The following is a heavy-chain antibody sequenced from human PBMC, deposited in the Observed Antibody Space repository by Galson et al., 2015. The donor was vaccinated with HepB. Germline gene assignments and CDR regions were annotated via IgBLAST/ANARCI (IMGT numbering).Heavy chain of an antibody. V-gene: IGHV3-30*02. D-gene: IGHD3-9*01. J-gene: IGHJ4*02. CDR2: IRYDGGNE. CDR3: AKDSCYDILTGYFVGCYFDY. Sequence: SLRLSCAASGFSFSGYVMHWVRQAPGRGLEWVACIRYDGGNEYYADSVKGRFTISSDNSKNTLYLQMNSLRAEDTAVYYCAKDSCYDILTGYFVGCYFDYWGQGTLVTVSS. CDR1: GFSFSGYV.